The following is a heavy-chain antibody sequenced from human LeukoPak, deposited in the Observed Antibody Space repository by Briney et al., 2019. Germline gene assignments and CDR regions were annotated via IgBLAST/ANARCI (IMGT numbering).Heavy chain of an antibody. CDR2: ISGSGGST. D-gene: IGHD5-18*01. CDR1: GFTFSSYA. V-gene: IGHV3-23*01. J-gene: IGHJ4*02. Sequence: GGSLRLSCAASGFTFSSYAMSWVRHAPGKGLEWVSAISGSGGSTYYADSVKGRFTISRDNSKNTLYLQMNSLRAEDTAVYYCANRKPLDTVPFDYWGQGTLVTVSS. CDR3: ANRKPLDTVPFDY.